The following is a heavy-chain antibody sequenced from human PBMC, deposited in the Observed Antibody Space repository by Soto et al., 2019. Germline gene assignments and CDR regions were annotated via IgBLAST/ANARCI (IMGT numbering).Heavy chain of an antibody. CDR1: GYTFTSYD. D-gene: IGHD2-2*01. CDR2: MNPESRNT. V-gene: IGHV1-8*01. CDR3: ARFVRHQLPTIDF. Sequence: QVQLVQSGAEVKEPGASVRVSCKASGYTFTSYDINWVRQATGQGLEWMGWMNPESRNTGYAQKFQGRVTMTRDTSISTAYMELTSLRSEDTAVYYCARFVRHQLPTIDFRGQGTLVTVSS. J-gene: IGHJ4*02.